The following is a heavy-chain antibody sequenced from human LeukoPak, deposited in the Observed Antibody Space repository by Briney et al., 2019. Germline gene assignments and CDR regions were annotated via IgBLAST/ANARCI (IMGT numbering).Heavy chain of an antibody. CDR3: ARADLKGIAVPDAFDI. Sequence: PSETLSLTCAVSGGSISSSNWWSWVRQPPGKGLEWIGEIYHSGSTNYNPSLKSRVTISVDKSKNQFSLKLSSVTAADTAVYYCARADLKGIAVPDAFDIWGQGTMVTVSS. V-gene: IGHV4-4*02. CDR2: IYHSGST. D-gene: IGHD6-19*01. J-gene: IGHJ3*02. CDR1: GGSISSSNW.